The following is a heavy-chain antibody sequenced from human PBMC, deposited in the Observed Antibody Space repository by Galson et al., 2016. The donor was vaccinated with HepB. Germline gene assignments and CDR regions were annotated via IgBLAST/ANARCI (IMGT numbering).Heavy chain of an antibody. V-gene: IGHV1-3*01. J-gene: IGHJ6*02. CDR3: ARGPSRDSCSSSTCYEGNYYYYGVDV. CDR1: GYTFTNFP. CDR2: INGGNGNT. D-gene: IGHD2-2*01. Sequence: SVKVSCKASGYTFTNFPIHWVRQAPGQRLEWMGWINGGNGNTEYSRKFRGRVTITRDTSASTAYMELISLRSEDSAVYYCARGPSRDSCSSSTCYEGNYYYYGVDVWGQGTTVTVSS.